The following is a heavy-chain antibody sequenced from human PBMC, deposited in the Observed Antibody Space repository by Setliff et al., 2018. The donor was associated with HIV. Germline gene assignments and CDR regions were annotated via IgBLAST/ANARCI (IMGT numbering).Heavy chain of an antibody. CDR3: ARSIVPVASGYYYFEY. CDR2: IYSSGST. Sequence: SETLSLTCTVSGGSISSYYWSWIRQPAGKGLEWIGRIYSSGSTNYNPSLKSRLTMSVDMTKNQFSLRLSSVAAGDTAVYYCARSIVPVASGYYYFEYWGQGTLVTVSS. CDR1: GGSISSYY. J-gene: IGHJ4*02. D-gene: IGHD3-3*01. V-gene: IGHV4-4*07.